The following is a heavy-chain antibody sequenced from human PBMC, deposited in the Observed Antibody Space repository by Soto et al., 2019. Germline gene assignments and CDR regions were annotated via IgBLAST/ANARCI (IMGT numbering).Heavy chain of an antibody. Sequence: PSETLSLTCTVSGGSISSGGYYWSWIRQHPGKGLEWIGYIYYSGSTYYNPSLKSRVTISVDTSKNQFSLKLSSVTAADTAVYYCVRASASTVTTIDYWGQATLVSVPQ. V-gene: IGHV4-31*03. D-gene: IGHD4-17*01. CDR2: IYYSGST. J-gene: IGHJ4*02. CDR1: GGSISSGGYY. CDR3: VRASASTVTTIDY.